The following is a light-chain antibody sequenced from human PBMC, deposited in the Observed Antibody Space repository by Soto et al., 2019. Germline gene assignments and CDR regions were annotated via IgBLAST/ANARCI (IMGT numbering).Light chain of an antibody. J-gene: IGKJ1*01. CDR3: QQYDSWPT. V-gene: IGKV3-15*01. Sequence: EIVLRQSQATLSVSPDERATLSFRASQRVTSNLAWYQQKPGQAPRLLIYGASTRAPGTPAGFSGSGSGTEFTLTISSLQSEDFALYYCQQYDSWPTFGQGTKVDIK. CDR1: QRVTSN. CDR2: GAS.